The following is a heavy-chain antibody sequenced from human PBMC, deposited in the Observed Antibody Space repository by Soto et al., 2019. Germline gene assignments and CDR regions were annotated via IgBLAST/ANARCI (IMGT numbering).Heavy chain of an antibody. CDR1: GFTFSDYY. CDR3: ARSGYCSGGRCLRNFDY. CDR2: ISSSSSYT. J-gene: IGHJ4*02. Sequence: GGSLRLSCAASGFTFSDYYMSWIRQAPGKGLEWVSYISSSSSYTNYADSVKGRFTISRDNAKNSLYLQMNSLRAEDTAVYYCARSGYCSGGRCLRNFDYWGQGTLVTVSS. D-gene: IGHD2-15*01. V-gene: IGHV3-11*06.